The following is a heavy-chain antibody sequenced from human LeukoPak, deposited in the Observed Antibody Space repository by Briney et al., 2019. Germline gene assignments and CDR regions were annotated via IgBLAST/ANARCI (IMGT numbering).Heavy chain of an antibody. CDR1: GFTFSSYA. Sequence: GGSLRLSCAASGFTFSSYAMSWVRQAPGKGLEWVSAISGSGGSTYYADSVKGRFTISRDNSKNTLYLQMNSLRAEDTADYYCSREYFDWSRNYYYGMDVWGQGTTVTVSS. J-gene: IGHJ6*02. D-gene: IGHD3-9*01. CDR3: SREYFDWSRNYYYGMDV. V-gene: IGHV3-23*01. CDR2: ISGSGGST.